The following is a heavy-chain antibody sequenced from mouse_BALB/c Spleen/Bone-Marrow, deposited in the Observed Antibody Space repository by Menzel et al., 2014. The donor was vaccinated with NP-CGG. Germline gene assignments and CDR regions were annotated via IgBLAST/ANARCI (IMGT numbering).Heavy chain of an antibody. CDR2: IWSGGST. CDR1: GFSLTSYD. Sequence: QVQLQQPGPGLVQPSQSLSITCTVPGFSLTSYDVHWVRQSPGKGLEWLGVIWSGGSTDYNAAFISRLSISKDNSKSQVFFKMNSLQADDTAIYYCARNEDYDGYYYAMDYWGQGTSVTVSS. D-gene: IGHD2-4*01. J-gene: IGHJ4*01. CDR3: ARNEDYDGYYYAMDY. V-gene: IGHV2-4-1*01.